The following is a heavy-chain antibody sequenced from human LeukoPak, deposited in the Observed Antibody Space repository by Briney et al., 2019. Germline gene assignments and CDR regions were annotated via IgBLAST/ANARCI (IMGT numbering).Heavy chain of an antibody. CDR3: AREYCSSTSCYPFDY. Sequence: PAGTLSLTCTVSGGSISSYYWSWIRQPAGKGLEWIGRIYTSGSTNYNPSLKSRVTMSVDTSKNQFSLKLSSVTAADTAVYYCAREYCSSTSCYPFDYWGQGTLLTASS. CDR2: IYTSGST. D-gene: IGHD2-2*01. J-gene: IGHJ4*02. CDR1: GGSISSYY. V-gene: IGHV4-4*07.